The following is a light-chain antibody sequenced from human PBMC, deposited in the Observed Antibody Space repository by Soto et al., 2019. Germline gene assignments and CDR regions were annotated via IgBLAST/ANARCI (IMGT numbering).Light chain of an antibody. V-gene: IGKV1-5*01. CDR1: QSISSW. J-gene: IGKJ4*01. CDR3: QQYNSYSVT. Sequence: DIQMTQSPSTLSASVGDRVTITCRASQSISSWLAWYQQKPGKAPKLLIYDASSLESGVPSRFGGSGSGTEFTLTISSLQPDDFATYYCQQYNSYSVTFGGGTKVEIK. CDR2: DAS.